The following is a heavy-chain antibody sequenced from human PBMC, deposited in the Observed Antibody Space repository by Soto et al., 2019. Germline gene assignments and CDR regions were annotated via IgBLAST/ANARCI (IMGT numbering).Heavy chain of an antibody. CDR2: ISAYNGNT. D-gene: IGHD3-3*01. Sequence: ASVKVSCKASGYTFTSYGISWVRQAPGQGLEWMGWISAYNGNTNFAQKLQGRVTMTTDTSTSTAYMELRSLRSDATAVYYCAREKRITIFEVVNWFDPWGQGTLVTVSS. CDR1: GYTFTSYG. V-gene: IGHV1-18*01. CDR3: AREKRITIFEVVNWFDP. J-gene: IGHJ5*02.